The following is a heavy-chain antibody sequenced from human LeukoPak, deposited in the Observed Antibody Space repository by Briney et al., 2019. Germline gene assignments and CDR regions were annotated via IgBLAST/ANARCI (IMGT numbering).Heavy chain of an antibody. CDR1: GVSISSGGYY. V-gene: IGHV4-39*07. D-gene: IGHD3-16*01. CDR2: IYYSGST. J-gene: IGHJ3*02. CDR3: ARRGQAKEDAFDI. Sequence: SETLSLTCTVSGVSISSGGYYWGWIRQPPGKGLEWIGSIYYSGSTYYNPSLKSRVTISVDTSKNQFSLKLSSVTAADTAVYYCARRGQAKEDAFDIWGQGTMVTVSS.